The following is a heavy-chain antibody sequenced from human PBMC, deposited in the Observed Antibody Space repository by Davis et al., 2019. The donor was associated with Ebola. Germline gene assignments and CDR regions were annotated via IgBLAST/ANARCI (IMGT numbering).Heavy chain of an antibody. CDR2: MWYDGSDK. CDR1: GFPFGSYA. J-gene: IGHJ4*01. Sequence: GESLKISCTASGFPFGSYAMHWVRQAPGKGLEWAAVMWYDGSDKYYGDSVKGRFTISRDNSRNTLFLQMNSLRLEDTALYFCSAQGGLYSSSRDYWGHGTLVTVSS. V-gene: IGHV3-33*08. CDR3: SAQGGLYSSSRDY. D-gene: IGHD6-6*01.